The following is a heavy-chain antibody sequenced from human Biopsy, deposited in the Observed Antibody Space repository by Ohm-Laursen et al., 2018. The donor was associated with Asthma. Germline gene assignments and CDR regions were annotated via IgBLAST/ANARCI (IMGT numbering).Heavy chain of an antibody. CDR2: IYYSGRT. J-gene: IGHJ2*01. CDR1: GDAMSTSGSY. D-gene: IGHD6-6*01. Sequence: GTLSLTWIVSGDAMSTSGSYWGWIRQSPGKGLEWIGSIYYSGRTYYNPSLESRVTISEDTSKNPFSLKVTSVTAADTAVYYCARAVSSSSYWYFDLWGRGDLVTVSS. V-gene: IGHV4-39*02. CDR3: ARAVSSSSYWYFDL.